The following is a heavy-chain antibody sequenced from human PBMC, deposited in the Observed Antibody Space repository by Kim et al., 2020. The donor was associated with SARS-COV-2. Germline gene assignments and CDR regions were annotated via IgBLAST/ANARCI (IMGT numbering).Heavy chain of an antibody. CDR2: ISGSGGST. V-gene: IGHV3-23*01. CDR3: AKDTPPYDSSGYHFDY. CDR1: GFTFSSYA. D-gene: IGHD3-22*01. J-gene: IGHJ4*02. Sequence: GGSLRLSCAASGFTFSSYAMSWVRQAPGKGLEWVSAISGSGGSTYYADSVKGRFTISRDNSKNTLYLQMNSLRAEDTAVYYCAKDTPPYDSSGYHFDYWGQGTLVTVSS.